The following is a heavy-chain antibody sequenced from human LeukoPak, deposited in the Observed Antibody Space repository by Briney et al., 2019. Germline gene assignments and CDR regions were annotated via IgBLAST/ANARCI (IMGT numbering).Heavy chain of an antibody. CDR2: ITSSPTYI. CDR1: GFSFSTYS. J-gene: IGHJ4*02. V-gene: IGHV3-21*01. D-gene: IGHD3-22*01. CDR3: AREMTYGSDSSGFV. Sequence: GGSLRLSCAASGFSFSTYSMNWVRQAPGKGLEWVSSITSSPTYIYYADSVKGRFTISRDNAKNSVYLQMNSLRVEDTAVYYCAREMTYGSDSSGFVWGQGTLVTVTS.